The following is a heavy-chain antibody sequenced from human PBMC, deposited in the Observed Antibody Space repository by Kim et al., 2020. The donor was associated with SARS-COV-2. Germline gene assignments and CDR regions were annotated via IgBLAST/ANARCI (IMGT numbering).Heavy chain of an antibody. Sequence: SMKGRFTTTRDNSKNTLYPRMNSLRAENTAVYYCAKLGTYYYGSGSYQDYWGQGTLVTVSS. CDR3: AKLGTYYYGSGSYQDY. V-gene: IGHV3-23*01. J-gene: IGHJ4*02. D-gene: IGHD3-10*01.